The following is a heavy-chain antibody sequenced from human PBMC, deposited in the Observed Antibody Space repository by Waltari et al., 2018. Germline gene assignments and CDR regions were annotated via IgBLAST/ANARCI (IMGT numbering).Heavy chain of an antibody. CDR1: GYSFTSSG. V-gene: IGHV1-18*01. D-gene: IGHD6-19*01. CDR3: ARLYSSGWYYFDY. CDR2: ISAYNGNT. J-gene: IGHJ4*02. Sequence: QVQLVQSGAEVQKPGASVTVSSKPSGYSFTSSGISCLLQAPGQGLEWMGWISAYNGNTNYAQKLQGRVTMTTDTSTSTAYMELRSLRSDDTAVYYCARLYSSGWYYFDYWGQGTLVTVSS.